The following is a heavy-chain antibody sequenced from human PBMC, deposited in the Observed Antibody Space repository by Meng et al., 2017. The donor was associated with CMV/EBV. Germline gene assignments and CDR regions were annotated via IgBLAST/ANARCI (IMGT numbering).Heavy chain of an antibody. J-gene: IGHJ6*02. CDR2: IKQDGSEK. CDR3: ARFVASGSPRPYYYYYYGMDV. V-gene: IGHV3-7*01. Sequence: GESLKISCAASGFTFSSYSMNWVRQAPGKGLEWVANIKQDGSEKYYVDSVKGRFTISRDNAKNSLYLQMNSLRAEDTAVYYCARFVASGSPRPYYYYYYGMDVWGQGTTVTVSS. D-gene: IGHD1-26*01. CDR1: GFTFSSYS.